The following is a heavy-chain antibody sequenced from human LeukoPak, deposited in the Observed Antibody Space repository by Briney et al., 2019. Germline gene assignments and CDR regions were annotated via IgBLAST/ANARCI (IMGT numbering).Heavy chain of an antibody. D-gene: IGHD5-18*01. CDR2: ISAYNGNI. Sequence: ASVKVSCKASGYTFTSYGISWVRQAPGQGLEWMGWISAYNGNINYAQKLQGRVTMTTDTSTSTAYMELRSLRSDDTAVYYCARSNVDTAMDLYDYWGQGTLVAVSS. J-gene: IGHJ4*02. CDR3: ARSNVDTAMDLYDY. V-gene: IGHV1-18*01. CDR1: GYTFTSYG.